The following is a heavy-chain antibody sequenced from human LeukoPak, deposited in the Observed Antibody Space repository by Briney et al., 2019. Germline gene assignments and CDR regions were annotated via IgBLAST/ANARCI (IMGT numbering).Heavy chain of an antibody. J-gene: IGHJ4*02. CDR1: GFTFSDYV. CDR3: ARRDIVVVVSASDY. CDR2: ITASGDRT. V-gene: IGHV3-23*01. Sequence: GGSLRLSCAVSGFTFSDYVMIWVRQAPGKGLEWVSGITASGDRTFYGDSVRGRFTMSRDNSKNTVYLQMNSLRVDDTAVYYCARRDIVVVVSASDYWGQGTLVTVSS. D-gene: IGHD2-15*01.